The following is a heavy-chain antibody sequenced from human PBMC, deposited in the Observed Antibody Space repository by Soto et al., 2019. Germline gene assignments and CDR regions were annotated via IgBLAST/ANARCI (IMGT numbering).Heavy chain of an antibody. CDR2: ISSDGNHK. Sequence: QVQLVESGGGVVQPGRSLRLSCAASGFTVSAYTMHWVRQAPGKGLEWVAVISSDGNHKYYTDSLKGRFTISRDTSTNTLYLQMNRLRAEDTAVYYCARWEQPLFDYWGQGTLVTVSS. D-gene: IGHD1-26*01. CDR3: ARWEQPLFDY. CDR1: GFTVSAYT. J-gene: IGHJ4*02. V-gene: IGHV3-30-3*01.